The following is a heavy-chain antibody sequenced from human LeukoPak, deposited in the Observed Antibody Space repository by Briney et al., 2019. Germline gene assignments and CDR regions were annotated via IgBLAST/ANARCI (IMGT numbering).Heavy chain of an antibody. CDR3: ARDRVDTAMVCLDY. J-gene: IGHJ4*02. CDR1: GGSISSYY. V-gene: IGHV4-4*07. Sequence: PSETLSLTCTVSGGSISSYYWSWIRQPAGKGPEWIGRIYTSGSTNYNPSLKSRVTMSVDTSKNQFSLKLSSVTAADTAVYYCARDRVDTAMVCLDYWGQGTLVTVSS. D-gene: IGHD5-18*01. CDR2: IYTSGST.